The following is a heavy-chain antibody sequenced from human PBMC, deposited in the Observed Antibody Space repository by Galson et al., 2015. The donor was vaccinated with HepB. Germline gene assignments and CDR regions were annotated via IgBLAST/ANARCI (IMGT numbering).Heavy chain of an antibody. CDR3: ARWGPDYGETPHFGGNAFDI. D-gene: IGHD4-17*01. V-gene: IGHV1-69*13. Sequence: SVKVSCKASGGTFSSYAISWVRQAPGQGLEWMGGIIPIFGTANYAQKFQGRVTITADESTSTAYMELSSLRSEDTAVYYCARWGPDYGETPHFGGNAFDIWGQGTMVTVSS. J-gene: IGHJ3*02. CDR1: GGTFSSYA. CDR2: IIPIFGTA.